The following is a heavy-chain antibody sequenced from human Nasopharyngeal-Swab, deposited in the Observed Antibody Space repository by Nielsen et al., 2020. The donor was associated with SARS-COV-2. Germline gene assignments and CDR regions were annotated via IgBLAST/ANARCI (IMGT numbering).Heavy chain of an antibody. D-gene: IGHD3-9*01. CDR1: GYTFTTYA. V-gene: IGHV1-3*01. CDR3: ARDSSSGLRYFDWLSPGYNWFDP. CDR2: TNAGNGNT. Sequence: ASVKVSCKASGYTFTTYAIHWVRQAPGQRLEWMGWTNAGNGNTKYSQKLQGRVTITRDTSASTAYMELSSLRSEDTAVYYCARDSSSGLRYFDWLSPGYNWFDPWGQGTLVTVSP. J-gene: IGHJ5*02.